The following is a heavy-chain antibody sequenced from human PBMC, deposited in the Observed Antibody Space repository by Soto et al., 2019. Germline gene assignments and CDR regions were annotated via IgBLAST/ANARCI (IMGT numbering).Heavy chain of an antibody. Sequence: LCGGSISSGGYYWSWIRQPPGKGLEWFGYIFYSGSTYYNPSLKSRVTISVDTSKNQFSLKLSSVTAADTAVYYCARSPEATVTAFDYWGQGTLVTVSS. CDR2: IFYSGST. J-gene: IGHJ4*02. D-gene: IGHD4-17*01. CDR3: ARSPEATVTAFDY. V-gene: IGHV4-31*02. CDR1: GGSISSGGYY.